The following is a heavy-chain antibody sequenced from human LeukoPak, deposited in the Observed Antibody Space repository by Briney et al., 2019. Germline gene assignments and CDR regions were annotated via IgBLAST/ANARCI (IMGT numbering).Heavy chain of an antibody. Sequence: SQTLSLTCTVSGGSISSGDYYWSWIRQPPGKGLEWIGYIYYSGSTYYNPSLKSRVTISVDTSKNQFSLKLSSVTAADTAVYYCARAVGAITNWFDPWGQGTLVTVSS. J-gene: IGHJ5*02. V-gene: IGHV4-30-4*01. CDR1: GGSISSGDYY. CDR2: IYYSGST. CDR3: ARAVGAITNWFDP. D-gene: IGHD1-26*01.